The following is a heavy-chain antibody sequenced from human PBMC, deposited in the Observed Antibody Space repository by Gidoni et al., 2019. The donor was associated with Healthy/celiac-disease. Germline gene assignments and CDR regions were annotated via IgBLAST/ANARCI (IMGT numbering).Heavy chain of an antibody. J-gene: IGHJ5*02. CDR1: GFTFSSYW. D-gene: IGHD3-9*01. Sequence: EVQLVESGGGLVQPGVSLRLSCAASGFTFSSYWMSWVRQAPGKGLEWVANIKQDGSEKYYVDSVKGRFTISRDNAKNSLYLQMNSLRAEDTAVYYCARDNNDILSDWFDPWGQGTLVTVSS. CDR3: ARDNNDILSDWFDP. CDR2: IKQDGSEK. V-gene: IGHV3-7*01.